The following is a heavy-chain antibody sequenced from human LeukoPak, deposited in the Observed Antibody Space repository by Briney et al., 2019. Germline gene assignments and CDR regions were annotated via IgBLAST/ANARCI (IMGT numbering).Heavy chain of an antibody. V-gene: IGHV3-33*01. Sequence: GGSLRLSCAASGFTFNAYGMHWVRQAPGKGLEWVAVIWRDGSNENYPDSVKGRFTISRDNSKNTLFLQMNSLRTEDTAVYYCARDFGARPFDIWGQGTMVTVSS. CDR1: GFTFNAYG. D-gene: IGHD3-10*01. CDR2: IWRDGSNE. CDR3: ARDFGARPFDI. J-gene: IGHJ3*02.